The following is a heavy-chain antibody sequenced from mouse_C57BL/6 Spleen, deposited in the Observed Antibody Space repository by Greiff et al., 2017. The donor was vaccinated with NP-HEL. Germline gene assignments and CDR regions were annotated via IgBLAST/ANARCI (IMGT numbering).Heavy chain of an antibody. Sequence: QVQLQQPGAELVMPGASVKLSCKASGYTFTSYWMHWVKQRPGQGLEWIGEIDPSDSYTNYNQKFKGKSTLTVDKSSSTAYMQLSSLTSEDSAVYYCARILYYGSSSDFDYWGQGTTLTVSS. V-gene: IGHV1-69*01. J-gene: IGHJ2*01. D-gene: IGHD1-1*01. CDR3: ARILYYGSSSDFDY. CDR1: GYTFTSYW. CDR2: IDPSDSYT.